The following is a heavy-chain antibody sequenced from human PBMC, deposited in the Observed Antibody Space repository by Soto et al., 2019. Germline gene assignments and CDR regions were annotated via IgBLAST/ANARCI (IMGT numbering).Heavy chain of an antibody. Sequence: EVHLVESGGGLVKPGGSLRLSCAASGFIFNSAWMNWVRQAPGKGLEWVGLITTNYQGGTTDYAVTVQGRFTIARDYSKDKLYLQMNSLKAEDTALYYCTTDPLYNSGGFGYWGQGALVTVSS. CDR2: ITTNYQGGTT. V-gene: IGHV3-15*07. J-gene: IGHJ4*02. D-gene: IGHD3-22*01. CDR3: TTDPLYNSGGFGY. CDR1: GFIFNSAW.